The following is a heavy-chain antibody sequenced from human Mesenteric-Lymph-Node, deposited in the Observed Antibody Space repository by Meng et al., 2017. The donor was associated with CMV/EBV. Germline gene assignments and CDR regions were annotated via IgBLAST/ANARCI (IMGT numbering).Heavy chain of an antibody. D-gene: IGHD3-10*01. Sequence: FSGSSLSTSGGGVGWFRQPPGKALEWLALIYWDDDKSYSPSLKGRLTITKDTSKNQVVLTMTNMDPVDTATYYCARRQVVRGVIFFDYWGQGTLVTVSS. J-gene: IGHJ4*02. CDR1: GSSLSTSGGG. CDR3: ARRQVVRGVIFFDY. V-gene: IGHV2-5*02. CDR2: IYWDDDK.